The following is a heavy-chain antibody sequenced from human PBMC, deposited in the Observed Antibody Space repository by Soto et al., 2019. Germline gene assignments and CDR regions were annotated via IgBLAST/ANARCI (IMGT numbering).Heavy chain of an antibody. Sequence: EXXSLTCRVSGVSTSNHYWTWLRKRPGQGPEWIGCIYYRGTTNYNASFNSRVTISVDTSKNQFSLKLTSVTTADTAVYYCARGGGSPYHDHEFDYWGQGILVTVSS. D-gene: IGHD2-2*01. CDR3: ARGGGSPYHDHEFDY. CDR1: GVSTSNHY. CDR2: IYYRGTT. J-gene: IGHJ4*02. V-gene: IGHV4-59*11.